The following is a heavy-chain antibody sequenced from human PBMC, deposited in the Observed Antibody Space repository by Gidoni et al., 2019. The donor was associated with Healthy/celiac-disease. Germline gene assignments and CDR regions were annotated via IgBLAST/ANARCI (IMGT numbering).Heavy chain of an antibody. Sequence: EVQLVESGGGLVKPGGSLRLSCAASGFTFSSYSMNWVRQAPGKGLEWVSSISSSSSYIYYADSVKGRFTISRDNAKNSLYLQMNSLRAEDTAVYYCATSGYSSGWLLDYWGQGTLVTVSS. CDR2: ISSSSSYI. J-gene: IGHJ4*02. V-gene: IGHV3-21*01. CDR3: ATSGYSSGWLLDY. CDR1: GFTFSSYS. D-gene: IGHD6-19*01.